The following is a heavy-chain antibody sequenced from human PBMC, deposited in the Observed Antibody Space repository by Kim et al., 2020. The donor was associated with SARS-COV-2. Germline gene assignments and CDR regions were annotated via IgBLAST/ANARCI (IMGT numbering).Heavy chain of an antibody. CDR3: ACYSGSGTKIDY. CDR1: GFIFSSYG. Sequence: LSLTCAASGFIFSSYGMHWVRQAPGKGLEWVAVISYDGSNKYYTDSVKGRFTISRDNSKNTLYLQMNSLGAEDTAVYYCACYSGSGTKIDYWGQGTL. V-gene: IGHV3-33*05. CDR2: ISYDGSNK. D-gene: IGHD3-10*01. J-gene: IGHJ4*02.